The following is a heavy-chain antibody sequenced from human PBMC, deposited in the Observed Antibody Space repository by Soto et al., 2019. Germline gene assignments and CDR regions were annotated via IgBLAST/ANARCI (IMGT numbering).Heavy chain of an antibody. CDR2: IYYSGST. CDR1: GGSISSGDYY. CDR3: DRVGYYYGSGSLDY. J-gene: IGHJ4*02. Sequence: SETLSLTCTVFGGSISSGDYYWSWIPRPPGKGQEWIGDIYYSGSTDYNPAFKSRVTISVDTSKNQFSLKLSSVTAAHTAVYYCDRVGYYYGSGSLDYWGQGTLVTVSS. D-gene: IGHD3-10*01. V-gene: IGHV4-30-4*01.